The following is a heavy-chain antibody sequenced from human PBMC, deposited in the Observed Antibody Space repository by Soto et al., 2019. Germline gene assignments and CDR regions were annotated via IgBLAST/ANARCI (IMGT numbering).Heavy chain of an antibody. CDR2: IYYSGST. Sequence: SQTLSLTCSVSGGSISGFYWSWIRQPPGKGLEWIGYIYYSGSTNYNPSLKSRVTISIDTSKNQFSLKLSSVTAADTAVYYCARTYYDFWSGYWRWFDPWGQGTLVTVSS. CDR3: ARTYYDFWSGYWRWFDP. CDR1: GGSISGFY. D-gene: IGHD3-3*01. J-gene: IGHJ5*02. V-gene: IGHV4-59*01.